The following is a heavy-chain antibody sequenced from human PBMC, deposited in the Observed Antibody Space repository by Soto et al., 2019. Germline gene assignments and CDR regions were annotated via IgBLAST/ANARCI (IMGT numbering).Heavy chain of an antibody. V-gene: IGHV1-69*13. CDR1: GGTFSSYA. CDR3: ARANEWEPTPNYGMDV. CDR2: IIPIFGIA. J-gene: IGHJ6*02. D-gene: IGHD1-26*01. Sequence: SVKVSCKASGGTFSSYAISWVRQAPGQGLEWMGGIIPIFGIANYAQKFQGRVTITADESTSTAYMELSSLRSEDTAVYYCARANEWEPTPNYGMDVWGQGTTVTVSS.